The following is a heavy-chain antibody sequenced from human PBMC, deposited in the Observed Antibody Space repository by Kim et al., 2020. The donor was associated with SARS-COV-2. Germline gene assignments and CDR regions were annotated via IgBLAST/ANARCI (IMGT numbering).Heavy chain of an antibody. D-gene: IGHD6-19*01. CDR2: ISSHVGST. CDR1: GFNFDEYT. V-gene: IGHV3-43*01. J-gene: IGHJ4*01. CDR3: ARDSPPQAEPYFDS. Sequence: GGSLRLSCAASGFNFDEYTLHWVRQRPGKGLEWISLISSHVGSTFYADSVKGRFSSSRDNKKDSLFLQMDSLKPEDTALYYCARDSPPQAEPYFDSWGHGTLVTVSS.